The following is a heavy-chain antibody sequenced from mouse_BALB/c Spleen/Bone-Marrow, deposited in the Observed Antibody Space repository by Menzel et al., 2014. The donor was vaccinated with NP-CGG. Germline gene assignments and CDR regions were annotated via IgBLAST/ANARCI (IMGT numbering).Heavy chain of an antibody. CDR3: TRGGNWDDFDY. J-gene: IGHJ2*01. V-gene: IGHV5-17*02. D-gene: IGHD4-1*01. Sequence: VQLQQSGGGLVQPGGSRKLSCAASGFTFSSFGMHWVRQAPEKGLEWVAYISSVSSTIYYADTVKGRFTISRDNPKSTLFLQMTSLRSEDTAMYYCTRGGNWDDFDYWGQGTTLTVSS. CDR1: GFTFSSFG. CDR2: ISSVSSTI.